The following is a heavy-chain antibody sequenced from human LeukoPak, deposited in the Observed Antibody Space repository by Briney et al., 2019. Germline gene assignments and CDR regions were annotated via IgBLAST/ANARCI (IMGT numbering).Heavy chain of an antibody. V-gene: IGHV3-48*04. CDR2: ISSSSSNI. CDR1: GFTFGSYS. Sequence: GGSLRLSCAASGFTFGSYSMNWVRQAPGKGLEWVSYISSSSSNIYYADSVKGRFTISRDNVKNSLYLQMNSLRAEDTAVYYCARRPSGSYPYYFDYWGQGTLVAVSS. J-gene: IGHJ4*02. D-gene: IGHD3-10*01. CDR3: ARRPSGSYPYYFDY.